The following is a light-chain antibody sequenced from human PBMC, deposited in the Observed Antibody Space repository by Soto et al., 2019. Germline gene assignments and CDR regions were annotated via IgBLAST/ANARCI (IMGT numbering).Light chain of an antibody. J-gene: IGLJ1*01. V-gene: IGLV1-40*01. CDR2: GNN. Sequence: HSARTRPPTETGAHLQGVTISCTGSSSNIGAGYEVHWYQQLPGTAPKLLIYGNNHRPSGVPDRFSGSKSATSASLAITGLQAEDEADYYCQSYDSSLSALYVFGTGTKVTVL. CDR1: SSNIGAGYE. CDR3: QSYDSSLSALYV.